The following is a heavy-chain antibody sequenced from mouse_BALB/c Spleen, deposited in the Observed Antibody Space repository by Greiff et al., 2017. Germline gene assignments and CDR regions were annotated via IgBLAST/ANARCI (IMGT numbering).Heavy chain of an antibody. Sequence: EVQRVESGGDLVKPGGSLKLSCAASGFTFSSYGMSWVRQTPDKRLEWVATISSGGSYTYYPDSVKGRFTISRDNAKNTLYLQMSSLKSEDTAMYYCARDPYYRYSDYWGQGTTLTVSS. CDR1: GFTFSSYG. CDR3: ARDPYYRYSDY. J-gene: IGHJ2*01. D-gene: IGHD2-12*01. CDR2: ISSGGSYT. V-gene: IGHV5-6*01.